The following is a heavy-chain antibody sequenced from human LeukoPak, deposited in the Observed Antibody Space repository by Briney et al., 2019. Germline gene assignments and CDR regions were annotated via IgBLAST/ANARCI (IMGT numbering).Heavy chain of an antibody. CDR3: AKSLYSSGKGVFDY. CDR2: ISWNSGSI. V-gene: IGHV3-9*01. Sequence: GRSLRLSCAASGFTFDDYAMHWVRQAPGKGLEWVSGISWNSGSIGYADSVKGRFTISRDNAKNSLYLQMNSLRAEDTVLYYCAKSLYSSGKGVFDYWGQGTLVTVSS. CDR1: GFTFDDYA. J-gene: IGHJ4*02. D-gene: IGHD3-22*01.